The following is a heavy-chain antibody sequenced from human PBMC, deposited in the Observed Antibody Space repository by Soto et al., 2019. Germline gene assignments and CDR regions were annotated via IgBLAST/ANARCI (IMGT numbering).Heavy chain of an antibody. CDR2: IRQDGSDK. J-gene: IGHJ4*02. D-gene: IGHD3-3*02. Sequence: EVQLVASGGGLVQPGGSLRLSCAASGFTFSNYWIAWVRQPPGKGQEWVANIRQDGSDKFYVDSVRGRFTISRDNAKNSLYLQMNSLGTEDTAVYYCARHFWGSGCPYYCFDQWGQVTLVTV. CDR1: GFTFSNYW. V-gene: IGHV3-7*05. CDR3: ARHFWGSGCPYYCFDQ.